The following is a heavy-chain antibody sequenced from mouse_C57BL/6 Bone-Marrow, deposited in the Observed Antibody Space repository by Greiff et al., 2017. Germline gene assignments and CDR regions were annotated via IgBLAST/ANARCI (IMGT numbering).Heavy chain of an antibody. CDR2: IDTSDSNS. V-gene: IGHV1-59*01. D-gene: IGHD1-1*01. CDR1: GYTFTSYW. J-gene: IGHJ1*03. Sequence: QVQLQQPGAELVRPGTSVKLSCKASGYTFTSYWMHWVKQRPGQGLEWIGVIDTSDSNSNYNHKFKGKATLTVDTSSSTAYMQLSSLTSVDSAVYYCARYSTTVVATDWYFDVWGTGTTVTVSS. CDR3: ARYSTTVVATDWYFDV.